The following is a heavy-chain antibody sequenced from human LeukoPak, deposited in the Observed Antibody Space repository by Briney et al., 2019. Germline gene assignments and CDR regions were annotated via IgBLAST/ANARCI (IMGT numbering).Heavy chain of an antibody. D-gene: IGHD1-26*01. V-gene: IGHV4-31*03. J-gene: IGHJ3*02. Sequence: SETLSLTCTVSGGSISSGGYYWSWIRQHPGKGLEWIGYIYYSGSTYCNPSLKSRVTISVDTSKNQFSLKLSSVTAADTAVYYCARDGIVGATVAFDIWGQGTMVTVSS. CDR3: ARDGIVGATVAFDI. CDR2: IYYSGST. CDR1: GGSISSGGYY.